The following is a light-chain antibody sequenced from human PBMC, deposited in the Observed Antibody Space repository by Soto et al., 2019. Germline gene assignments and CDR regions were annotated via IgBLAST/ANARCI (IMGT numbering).Light chain of an antibody. CDR3: QQYGSPPGT. J-gene: IGKJ1*01. CDR2: GAS. CDR1: QSISSNH. V-gene: IGKV3-20*01. Sequence: EIVLTQSPDTLSLSPGERATLSCRASQSISSNHLVWYQQKPGQATRLIIFGASSRAAGIPDRFGGSWSGKDFTLTSSGLAPEVFVVYYRQQYGSPPGTFGQGTKVAIK.